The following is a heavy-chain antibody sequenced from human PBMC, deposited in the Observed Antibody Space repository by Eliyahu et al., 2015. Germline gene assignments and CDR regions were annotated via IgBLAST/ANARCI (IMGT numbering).Heavy chain of an antibody. J-gene: IGHJ4*02. CDR3: ARGARFGGGFDY. CDR2: INPSGVGT. V-gene: IGHV1-46*01. Sequence: QVQLVQSGAEVKKPGASVTVSCKASGYTFTSYYMHWVRQAPGQGLEWMGXINPSGVGTSYAQKFQGRVTMTSDTSTSTVYMELSSLRSEDTAVYYCARGARFGGGFDYWGQGTLVTVSS. CDR1: GYTFTSYY. D-gene: IGHD3-10*01.